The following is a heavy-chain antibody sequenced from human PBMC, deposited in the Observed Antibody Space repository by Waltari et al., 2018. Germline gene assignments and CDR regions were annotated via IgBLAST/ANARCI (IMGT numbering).Heavy chain of an antibody. CDR3: ARDLGIAAYTGAY. CDR2: IYYSGST. J-gene: IGHJ4*02. CDR1: GGSISSSSYY. D-gene: IGHD6-13*01. V-gene: IGHV4-39*07. Sequence: QLQLQESGPGLVKPSETLSLTCTVSGGSISSSSYYWGWIRQPPGKGLEWIGSIYYSGSTYYNPSLKSRVTISVDTSKNQFSLKLSSVTAADTAVYYCARDLGIAAYTGAYWGQGTLVTVSS.